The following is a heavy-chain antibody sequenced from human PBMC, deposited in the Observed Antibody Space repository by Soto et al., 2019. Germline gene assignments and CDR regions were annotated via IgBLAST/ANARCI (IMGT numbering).Heavy chain of an antibody. CDR2: INPSGGST. CDR1: GYAFTNYS. J-gene: IGHJ4*02. CDR3: ARGRPRTTGYSASWYRGFDY. V-gene: IGHV1-46*01. Sequence: VSVKVSCKASGYAFTNYSIHWVRQAPGQGPEWMGIINPSGGSTSYAQSFQGRVTMTRDTSTSTVYMDLTSLRSDDTAVYYCARGRPRTTGYSASWYRGFDYWGQGTLVTVSS. D-gene: IGHD6-13*01.